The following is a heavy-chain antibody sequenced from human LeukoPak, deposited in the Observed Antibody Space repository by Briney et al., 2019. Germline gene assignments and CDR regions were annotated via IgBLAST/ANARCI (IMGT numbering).Heavy chain of an antibody. CDR3: ARDSPPVSDYVWGSPWVAWYFDL. J-gene: IGHJ2*01. D-gene: IGHD3-16*01. V-gene: IGHV4-30-4*01. CDR1: GGSISSGDYY. CDR2: IYYSGST. Sequence: PSETLSLTCTVSGGSISSGDYYWSWIRQPPGKGLEWIGYIYYSGSTYYNPSLKSRVTISVDTSKNQFSLKLSSVTAADTAVYYCARDSPPVSDYVWGSPWVAWYFDLWGRGTLVTVSS.